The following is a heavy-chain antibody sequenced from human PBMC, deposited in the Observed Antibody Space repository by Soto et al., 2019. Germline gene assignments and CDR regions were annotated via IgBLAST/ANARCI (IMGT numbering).Heavy chain of an antibody. D-gene: IGHD3-10*01. CDR1: GFTFSSYG. CDR2: ISYDGSNK. CDR3: AKVGSPLDY. Sequence: PGGSLRLSCAASGFTFSSYGMHWVRQAPGKGLEWVAVISYDGSNKYYADSVKGRFTISRDNSKNTLYLQMNSLRAEDTAVYYCAKVGSPLDYWGQGTLVTVSS. J-gene: IGHJ4*02. V-gene: IGHV3-30*18.